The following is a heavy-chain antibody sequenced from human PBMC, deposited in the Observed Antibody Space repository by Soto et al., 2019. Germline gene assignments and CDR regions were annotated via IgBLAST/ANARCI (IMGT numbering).Heavy chain of an antibody. V-gene: IGHV3-30-3*01. CDR1: GFSFSSYS. D-gene: IGHD1-20*01. CDR2: ISYDGNNK. Sequence: PGGSLRLSCVASGFSFSSYSLHWVRQTPGKGLEWVAFISYDGNNKYYADSVKGRFTISRDNSRRKVYLQMNSLRLEDSAVYYCARVTLVPDDITTELRNWYFDIWGRGTLVTVSS. CDR3: ARVTLVPDDITTELRNWYFDI. J-gene: IGHJ2*01.